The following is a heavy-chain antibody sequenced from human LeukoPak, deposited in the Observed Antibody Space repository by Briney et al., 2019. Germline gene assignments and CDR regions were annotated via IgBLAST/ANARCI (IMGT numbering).Heavy chain of an antibody. CDR3: ARDEVTMIAP. D-gene: IGHD3-22*01. CDR2: ISYDGSNK. J-gene: IGHJ4*02. CDR1: GFTFSSYA. V-gene: IGHV3-30-3*01. Sequence: PGGSLRLSCAASGFTFSSYAMHWVRQAPGKGLEWVAVISYDGSNKYYADSVKGRFTISRDNSKNTLYLQMNSLRAEDTAVYYCARDEVTMIAPWGQGTLVTVSS.